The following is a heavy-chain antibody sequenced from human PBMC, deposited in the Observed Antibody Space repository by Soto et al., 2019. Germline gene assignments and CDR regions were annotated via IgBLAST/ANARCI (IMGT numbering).Heavy chain of an antibody. D-gene: IGHD3-22*01. V-gene: IGHV3-11*05. CDR1: GFTFSDYY. Sequence: QVQLVESGGGLVKPGGSLRLSCAASGFTFSDYYMSWIRQAPGKGLEWVSYISSSSSYTNYADSVKGRFTISRDKVKNSLYLKMNSLRAEDTAVYFCARDRGYYDSSGYYHDYWGQGTLVTVSS. CDR3: ARDRGYYDSSGYYHDY. CDR2: ISSSSSYT. J-gene: IGHJ4*02.